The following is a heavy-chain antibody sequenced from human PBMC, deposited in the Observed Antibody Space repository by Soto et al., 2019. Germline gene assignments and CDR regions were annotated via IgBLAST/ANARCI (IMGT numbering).Heavy chain of an antibody. J-gene: IGHJ4*02. CDR3: ARGIQLWPITYYFDY. CDR2: IYHSGST. Sequence: PSETLSLTCAVSGGSISSGGYSWSWIRQPPGKGLEWIGYIYHSGSTYYNPSLKSRVTISVDTSKNQFSLKLSSVTAADTAVYYCARGIQLWPITYYFDYWGQGTLVTVS. CDR1: GGSISSGGYS. D-gene: IGHD5-18*01. V-gene: IGHV4-30-2*01.